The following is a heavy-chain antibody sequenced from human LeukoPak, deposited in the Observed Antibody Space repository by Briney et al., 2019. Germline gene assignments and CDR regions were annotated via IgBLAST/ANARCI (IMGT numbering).Heavy chain of an antibody. Sequence: GGSLRLSCAASGFTFSSYSMNWVRQAPGKGLEWVSSISSSSSYIYYADSVKGRFTISRDNAKNSLYLQMNSLRAEDTAVYYCARARRSSGRTYDYWGQGTLVTVSS. CDR3: ARARRSSGRTYDY. J-gene: IGHJ4*02. CDR1: GFTFSSYS. CDR2: ISSSSSYI. V-gene: IGHV3-21*01. D-gene: IGHD6-19*01.